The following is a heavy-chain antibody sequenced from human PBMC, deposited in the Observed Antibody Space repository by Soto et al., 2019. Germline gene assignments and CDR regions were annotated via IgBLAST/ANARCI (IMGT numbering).Heavy chain of an antibody. CDR1: GFTFSDSW. J-gene: IGHJ6*02. Sequence: EVQLVESGGGLVQPGGSLRLSCTASGFTFSDSWMTWVRQAPGKGLEWVARIKPDESEKKYADSVKGRFSISRDNAKNSMYLRMNSLRAEDTAVYYCAGALDLPPYYYYYGMDVWGQGTTVTVSS. V-gene: IGHV3-7*03. CDR3: AGALDLPPYYYYYGMDV. D-gene: IGHD3-10*01. CDR2: IKPDESEK.